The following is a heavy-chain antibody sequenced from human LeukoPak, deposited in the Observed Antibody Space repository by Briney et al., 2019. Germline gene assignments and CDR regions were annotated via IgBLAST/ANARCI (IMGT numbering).Heavy chain of an antibody. CDR1: GFTFSSYW. D-gene: IGHD1-14*01. CDR3: ARDRDEYNNSEDAFDI. J-gene: IGHJ3*02. V-gene: IGHV3-21*01. CDR2: TTTSGTYQ. Sequence: GGSLRLSCAASGFTFSSYWMNWVRQAPGKGLEWVASTTTSGTYQYYADSLKGRFTISRDNAKNSLYLQMNSLRAEDTAIYYCARDRDEYNNSEDAFDIWGQGTKVTVSS.